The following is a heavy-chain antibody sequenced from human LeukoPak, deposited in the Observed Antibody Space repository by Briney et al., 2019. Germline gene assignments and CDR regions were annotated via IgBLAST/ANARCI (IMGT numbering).Heavy chain of an antibody. J-gene: IGHJ4*02. D-gene: IGHD3-9*01. Sequence: ASVKVSCKTSGYTFIRYYMHWVRQAPGQGLEWMGWINPSSGGTNYAQNFQGRVTMTRDTSISTAYMDLSRLRSDDTAVYYCARGLRYFDWLLYFDYWGQGTLVTVSS. CDR2: INPSSGGT. CDR1: GYTFIRYY. V-gene: IGHV1-2*02. CDR3: ARGLRYFDWLLYFDY.